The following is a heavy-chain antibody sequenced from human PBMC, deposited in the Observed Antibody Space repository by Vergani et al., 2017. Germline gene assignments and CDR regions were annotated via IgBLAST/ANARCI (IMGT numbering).Heavy chain of an antibody. CDR2: ISGSGGNT. D-gene: IGHD2-15*01. CDR3: AKARDPNCKGGNCYSYYYGLDL. Sequence: EVQLLESGGGLVQPGGSLRLSCGASGFTFSSYAMTWVRQAPGKGLEWVSAISGSGGNTFYTDSVKGRFTISRDNSKDTLYLQMNSLRVDDTAISYCAKARDPNCKGGNCYSYYYGLDLWGQGTTVTVSS. CDR1: GFTFSSYA. J-gene: IGHJ6*02. V-gene: IGHV3-23*01.